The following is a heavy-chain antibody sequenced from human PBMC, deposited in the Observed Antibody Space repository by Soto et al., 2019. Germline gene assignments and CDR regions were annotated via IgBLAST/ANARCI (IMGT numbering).Heavy chain of an antibody. D-gene: IGHD3-9*01. CDR2: IIPILGIA. Sequence: QVQLVQSGAEVKKPGSSVKVSCKASGGTFSSYTISWVRQAPGQGREWMGRIIPILGIANYAQKFQGRVTITADKSTSTAYMELSSLRSEDTAVYYCAREHYDILTGYWGDYWGQGTLVTVSS. J-gene: IGHJ4*02. V-gene: IGHV1-69*08. CDR3: AREHYDILTGYWGDY. CDR1: GGTFSSYT.